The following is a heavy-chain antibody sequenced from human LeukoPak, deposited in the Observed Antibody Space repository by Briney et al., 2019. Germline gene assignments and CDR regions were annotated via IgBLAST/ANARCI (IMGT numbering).Heavy chain of an antibody. Sequence: PGGSLRLSCAASGFTFSSYGVHWVRQAPGEGLEWVGVISYDGSNKYYADSVKGRFTISRDNAKNSLYLQMNSLRAEDTAVYYCAADGYSTPFDHGGQGTLVTVSS. CDR2: ISYDGSNK. D-gene: IGHD5-24*01. V-gene: IGHV3-30*03. CDR1: GFTFSSYG. J-gene: IGHJ4*02. CDR3: AADGYSTPFDH.